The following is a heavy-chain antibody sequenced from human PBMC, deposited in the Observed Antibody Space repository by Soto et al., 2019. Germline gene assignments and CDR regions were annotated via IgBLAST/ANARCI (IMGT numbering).Heavy chain of an antibody. CDR1: GGSVTTGRYY. J-gene: IGHJ4*02. D-gene: IGHD2-2*01. CDR2: IYYSGAT. Sequence: PSETLSLTCNVSGGSVTTGRYYWVWIRQPPGKGLEWIGSIYYSGATYYSPSLKGRVTISVDTSKNQFSLRLTSVTAADTATFYCASPREGQVLYASGCWGQGTLVTVSS. CDR3: ASPREGQVLYASGC. V-gene: IGHV4-39*01.